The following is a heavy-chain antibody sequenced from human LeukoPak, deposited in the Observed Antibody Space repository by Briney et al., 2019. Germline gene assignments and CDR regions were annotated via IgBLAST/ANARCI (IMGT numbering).Heavy chain of an antibody. J-gene: IGHJ4*02. Sequence: SETLSLTCAVYGGSFSGYYWSWIRQPPGKGLEWIGEINHSGSTNYNPSLKSRVTISVDTSKNQFSLKLSSVTAADTAVYYCARHYYDSSGYNYFDYWGQGTLVTVSS. CDR3: ARHYYDSSGYNYFDY. CDR1: GGSFSGYY. CDR2: INHSGST. V-gene: IGHV4-34*01. D-gene: IGHD3-22*01.